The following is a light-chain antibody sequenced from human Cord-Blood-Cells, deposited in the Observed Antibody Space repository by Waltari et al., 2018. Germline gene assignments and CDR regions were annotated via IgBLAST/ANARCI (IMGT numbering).Light chain of an antibody. J-gene: IGKJ5*01. V-gene: IGKV3-20*01. CDR1: QGVSSSY. CDR2: GAS. CDR3: QQYGSSIT. Sequence: EIVLTQSPGTLSLSQGERATLSCRASQGVSSSYLAWCQQKPGQAPRLLIYGASSRATGIPDRFSGSGSGTDFTLTISRLEPEDFAVYYCQQYGSSITFGQGTRLEIK.